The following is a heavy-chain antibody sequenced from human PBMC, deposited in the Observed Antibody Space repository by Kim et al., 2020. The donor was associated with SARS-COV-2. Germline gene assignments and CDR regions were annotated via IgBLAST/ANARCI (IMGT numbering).Heavy chain of an antibody. D-gene: IGHD6-19*01. CDR2: ISSSGSTI. Sequence: GGSLRLSCAASGFTFSDYYMSWIRQAPGKGLEWVSYISSSGSTIYYADSVKGRFTISRDNAKNSLYLQMNSLRAEDTAVYYCARESEAVAGKYYYYGMDVWGQGTTVTVSS. CDR3: ARESEAVAGKYYYYGMDV. J-gene: IGHJ6*02. V-gene: IGHV3-11*01. CDR1: GFTFSDYY.